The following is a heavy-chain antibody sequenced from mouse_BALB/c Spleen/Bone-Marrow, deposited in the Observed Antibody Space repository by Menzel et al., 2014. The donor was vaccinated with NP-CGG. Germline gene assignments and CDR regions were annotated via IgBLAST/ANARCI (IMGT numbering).Heavy chain of an antibody. J-gene: IGHJ4*01. CDR2: ISSGGSYT. CDR3: TREGKGNYDYAMEY. V-gene: IGHV5-6-4*01. CDR1: GFTFSSYT. D-gene: IGHD2-1*01. Sequence: EVQLQQSGGGLVKPGGSLKLSCAASGFTFSSYTMSWVRQTPEKRLEWVATISSGGSYTYYPDSVKGRFTISSDNAKNPLYLQMSSLKSEDTAMYYCTREGKGNYDYAMEYWGQGTSVTVSS.